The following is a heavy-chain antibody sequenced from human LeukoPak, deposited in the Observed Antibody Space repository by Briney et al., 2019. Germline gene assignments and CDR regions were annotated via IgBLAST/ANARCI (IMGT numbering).Heavy chain of an antibody. V-gene: IGHV4-4*07. J-gene: IGHJ4*02. CDR3: ARDMPTDKGDWYYFDY. D-gene: IGHD5-24*01. CDR2: IYTSGST. CDR1: GGSISGYY. Sequence: SETLSLTCTVSGGSISGYYWSWIRQPTGKGLEWIGRIYTSGSTNYNPSLKSRVTMSVDTSKNQFSLKLSSVTAADTAVYYCARDMPTDKGDWYYFDYWGQGTRVTVSS.